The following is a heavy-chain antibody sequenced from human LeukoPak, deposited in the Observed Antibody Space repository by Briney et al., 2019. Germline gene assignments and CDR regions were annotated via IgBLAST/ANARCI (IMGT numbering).Heavy chain of an antibody. CDR1: GYTFTTYW. CDR2: IYPGDSDT. Sequence: GESLKISCKVSGYTFTTYWIAWVRQMPGKGLEWMGIIYPGDSDTKYSPSFQGQVTLSVDKSITTAYLQWSSLKASDTAMYYCARRACNGGSCLDYWGQGTLVTVSS. J-gene: IGHJ4*02. CDR3: ARRACNGGSCLDY. V-gene: IGHV5-51*01. D-gene: IGHD2-15*01.